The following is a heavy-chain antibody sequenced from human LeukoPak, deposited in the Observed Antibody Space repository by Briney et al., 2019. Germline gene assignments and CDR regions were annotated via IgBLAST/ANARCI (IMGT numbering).Heavy chain of an antibody. V-gene: IGHV4-59*01. Sequence: SETLSLTCTVSGGSISSYYWSWIRQPPGKGLEWIGYIYYSGNTNYNPSLKSRVTISVDTSKNQFSLKLSSVTAADTAVYYCARDLGSSIYYYYGMDVWGQGTTVTVSS. D-gene: IGHD6-6*01. CDR2: IYYSGNT. CDR3: ARDLGSSIYYYYGMDV. J-gene: IGHJ6*02. CDR1: GGSISSYY.